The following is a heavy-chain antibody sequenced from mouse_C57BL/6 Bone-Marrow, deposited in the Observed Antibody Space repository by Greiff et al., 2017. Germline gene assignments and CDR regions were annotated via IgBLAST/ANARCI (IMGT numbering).Heavy chain of an antibody. V-gene: IGHV1-81*01. J-gene: IGHJ1*03. CDR2: IYPRSGNT. CDR1: GYTFTSYG. Sequence: VQLQQSGAELARPGASVKLSCKASGYTFTSYGISWVKQRTGQGLEWIGEIYPRSGNTYYNEKFKGKATLTADKSSSTAYMELRSLTSEDSAVYFCARWATVVATYWYFDVWGTGTTVTVSS. D-gene: IGHD1-1*01. CDR3: ARWATVVATYWYFDV.